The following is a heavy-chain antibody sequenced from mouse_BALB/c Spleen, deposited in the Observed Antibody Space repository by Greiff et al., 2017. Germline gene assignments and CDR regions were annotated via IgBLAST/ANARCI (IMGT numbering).Heavy chain of an antibody. D-gene: IGHD2-14*01. CDR2: IWTGGGT. CDR3: VREVRRYYAMDY. CDR1: GFSLTSYD. V-gene: IGHV2-9-2*01. J-gene: IGHJ4*01. Sequence: QVQLQQSGPGLVAPSQSLSITCTVSGFSLTSYDISWIRQPPGKGLEWLGVIWTGGGTNYNSAFMSRLSISKDNSKSQVFLKMNSLQTDDTAIYYCVREVRRYYAMDYWGQGTSVTVSS.